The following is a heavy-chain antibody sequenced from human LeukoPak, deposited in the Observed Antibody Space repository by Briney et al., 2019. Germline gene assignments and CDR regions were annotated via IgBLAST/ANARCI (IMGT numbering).Heavy chain of an antibody. CDR1: GFTFSTYS. CDR2: ISSSSSTI. Sequence: GGSLRLSCAASGFTFSTYSMNWVRQAPGKGLEWVSYISSSSSTIYYADSVKGRLTISRDNAKNSLYLQMNSLRHEDTAVYYCARRGNSDSSAPYGMDVWGQGTTVTVSS. D-gene: IGHD3-22*01. CDR3: ARRGNSDSSAPYGMDV. V-gene: IGHV3-48*02. J-gene: IGHJ6*02.